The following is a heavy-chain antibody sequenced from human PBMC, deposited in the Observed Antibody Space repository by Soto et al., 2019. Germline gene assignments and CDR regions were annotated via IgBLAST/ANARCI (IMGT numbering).Heavy chain of an antibody. V-gene: IGHV4-34*01. CDR1: CGSFSGYY. CDR3: ARGRKGFSSSCYVD. D-gene: IGHD6-13*01. Sequence: SETLSLTCAVYCGSFSGYYWTWIRQPPGKGLEWIGEINDSGGTDYNPSLKSRVTISLDTSKNQLSLKLSSVTAADTAVYYCARGRKGFSSSCYVDWGQGTLVTVSS. CDR2: INDSGGT. J-gene: IGHJ4*02.